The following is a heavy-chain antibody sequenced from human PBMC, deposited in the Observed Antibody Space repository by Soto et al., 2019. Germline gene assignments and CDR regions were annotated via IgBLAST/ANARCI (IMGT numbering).Heavy chain of an antibody. J-gene: IGHJ4*02. Sequence: SETLSLTCTVSCGSISSGGYYWSWIRQHPGKGLEWIGYIYYSGSTYYNPSLKSRVTISVDTSKNQFSLKLSSVTAADTAVYYCARDDQALLWSDWGQGTLVTVSS. CDR1: CGSISSGGYY. V-gene: IGHV4-31*03. CDR3: ARDDQALLWSD. D-gene: IGHD3-10*01. CDR2: IYYSGST.